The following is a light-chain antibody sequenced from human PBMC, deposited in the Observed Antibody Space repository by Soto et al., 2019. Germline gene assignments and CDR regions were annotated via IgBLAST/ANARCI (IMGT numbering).Light chain of an antibody. Sequence: DIVMTQSPDSLAVSLGERATINCKSSQSVLYSSNNKNYLGWFQQKPGQTPKLLIYWASTRDSGVPDRFSGSGSETDFTFTINSLQAEDVAVYYYHQYYSPPYAFGQGTRLEIK. CDR2: WAS. CDR1: QSVLYSSNNKNY. CDR3: HQYYSPPYA. V-gene: IGKV4-1*01. J-gene: IGKJ2*01.